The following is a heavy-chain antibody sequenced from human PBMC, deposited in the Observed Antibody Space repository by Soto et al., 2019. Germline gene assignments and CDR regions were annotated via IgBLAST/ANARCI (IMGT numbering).Heavy chain of an antibody. CDR1: GYTFTSYD. J-gene: IGHJ5*02. CDR2: MNPNSGNT. V-gene: IGHV1-8*01. Sequence: QVQLVQSGAEVKKSGASVKVSCKASGYTFTSYDINWVRQATGKGLEGMGWMNPNSGNTGYAQKFQGRVTMTRNTSISTAYMELSRLRYEDTAVYYCARETSAAGTGWFDPWGQGTLVTVSS. CDR3: ARETSAAGTGWFDP. D-gene: IGHD6-13*01.